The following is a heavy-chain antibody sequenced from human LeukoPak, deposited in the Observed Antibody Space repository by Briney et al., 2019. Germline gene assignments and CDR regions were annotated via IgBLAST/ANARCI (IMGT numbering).Heavy chain of an antibody. Sequence: GGSLRLSCAASGFTFSSYSMNWVRQAPGKGLEWVSSISRSSAYIYYADSVKGRFTISRDNAKNSLYLQMNSLRAEDTAVYYCAELGITMIGGVWGKGTTVTISS. D-gene: IGHD3-10*02. CDR2: ISRSSAYI. J-gene: IGHJ6*04. V-gene: IGHV3-21*01. CDR3: AELGITMIGGV. CDR1: GFTFSSYS.